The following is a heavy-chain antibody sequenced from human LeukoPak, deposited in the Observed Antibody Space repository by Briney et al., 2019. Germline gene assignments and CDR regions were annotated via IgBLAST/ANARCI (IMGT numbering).Heavy chain of an antibody. D-gene: IGHD3-3*01. Sequence: GGSLRLSCAASGFTFSSYAMSWVRQAPGKGLEWVSAISGSGGSTYYADSVKGRFTISRDNSKNTLYLQMNSLRAEDTAVYYCAKSALRFLERLDTYYFDYWGQGTLVTVSS. CDR3: AKSALRFLERLDTYYFDY. J-gene: IGHJ4*02. V-gene: IGHV3-23*01. CDR2: ISGSGGST. CDR1: GFTFSSYA.